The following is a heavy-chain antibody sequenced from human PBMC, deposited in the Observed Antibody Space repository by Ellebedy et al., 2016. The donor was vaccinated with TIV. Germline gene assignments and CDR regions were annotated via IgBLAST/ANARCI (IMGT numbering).Heavy chain of an antibody. V-gene: IGHV3-23*01. CDR2: ISGSGDST. J-gene: IGHJ6*03. CDR1: GFTFSSYA. Sequence: GGSLRLXXAASGFTFSSYAMSWVRQAPGKGLEWVSAISGSGDSTYYADSVKGRFTISRDNSKNTLYLQMNSLRAEDTAVYYCAKGPTTRYYHMDVWGKGTTVTVSS. D-gene: IGHD1-26*01. CDR3: AKGPTTRYYHMDV.